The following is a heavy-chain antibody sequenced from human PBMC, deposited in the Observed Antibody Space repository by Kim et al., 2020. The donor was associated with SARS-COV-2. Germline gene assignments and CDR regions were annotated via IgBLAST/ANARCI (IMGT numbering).Heavy chain of an antibody. V-gene: IGHV4-61*07. Sequence: EYNPSLESRLTLSLDTSKSQLSLRLTTVTAGDTAIYFCARRGRYARGFFDFWGQGILVTASS. CDR3: ARRGRYARGFFDF. D-gene: IGHD1-26*01. J-gene: IGHJ4*02.